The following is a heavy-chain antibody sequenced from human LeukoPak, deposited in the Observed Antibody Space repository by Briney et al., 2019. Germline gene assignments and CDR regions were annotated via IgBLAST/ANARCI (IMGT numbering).Heavy chain of an antibody. D-gene: IGHD5-12*01. CDR2: ISAYSGNT. CDR1: GYTFTSYG. Sequence: ASVKVSCKASGYTFTSYGISWVRQAPGQGLEWMGWISAYSGNTNYAQKLQGRVTMTTDTSTSTAYMELRSLRSDDTAVYYCARSGIVATIKHAFDIWGQGTMVTVSS. CDR3: ARSGIVATIKHAFDI. V-gene: IGHV1-18*04. J-gene: IGHJ3*02.